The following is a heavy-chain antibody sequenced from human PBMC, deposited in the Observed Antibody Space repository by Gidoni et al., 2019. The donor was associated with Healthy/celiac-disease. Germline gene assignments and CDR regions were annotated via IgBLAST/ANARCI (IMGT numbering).Heavy chain of an antibody. J-gene: IGHJ6*02. CDR3: AKAGNPTTLYYYYYGMDV. CDR1: GFTFSSYA. V-gene: IGHV3-23*01. D-gene: IGHD1-1*01. Sequence: EVQLLESGGGLVQPGGSLRLSCAASGFTFSSYAMSWVRQAPGKGLEWVSAISGSGGSTYYADSVKGRFTISRDNSKNTLYLQMNSLRAEDTAVYYCAKAGNPTTLYYYYYGMDVWGQGTTVTVSS. CDR2: ISGSGGST.